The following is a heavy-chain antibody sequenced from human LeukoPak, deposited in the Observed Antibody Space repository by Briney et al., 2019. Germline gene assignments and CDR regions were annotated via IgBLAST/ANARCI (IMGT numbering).Heavy chain of an antibody. D-gene: IGHD1-26*01. V-gene: IGHV4-39*01. CDR2: IYYSGSI. CDR1: GGSISSSSYY. CDR3: ARQTWGGTYHPYYFDS. J-gene: IGHJ4*02. Sequence: PSESLSLTCTVSGGSISSSSYYWGWIRQPPGKGLEWIGSIYYSGSIYYNPSFKSRVTISVDTSKNQFSLKLNSVTAADTAVYCCARQTWGGTYHPYYFDSWGQGNLVTVSS.